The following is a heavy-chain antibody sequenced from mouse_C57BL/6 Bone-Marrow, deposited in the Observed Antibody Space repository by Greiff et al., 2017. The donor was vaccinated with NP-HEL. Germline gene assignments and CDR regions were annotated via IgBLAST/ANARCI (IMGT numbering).Heavy chain of an antibody. CDR1: GFPLTSYA. D-gene: IGHD2-4*01. V-gene: IGHV2-9-1*01. CDR3: ARNEVYDYEGFAY. Sequence: VKVVESGPGWVAPSRSLSIPGTVSGFPLTSYAISWVRQPPGKGLEWLGVIWTGGGTNYNSALKSRLSIRKDNSKSQVFLKMNSLQTDDTARYYCARNEVYDYEGFAYWGQGTLVTVSA. J-gene: IGHJ3*01. CDR2: IWTGGGT.